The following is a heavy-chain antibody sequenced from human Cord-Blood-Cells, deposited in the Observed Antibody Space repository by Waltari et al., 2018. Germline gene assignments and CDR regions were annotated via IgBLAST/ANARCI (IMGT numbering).Heavy chain of an antibody. D-gene: IGHD4-17*01. CDR3: AREDQLRGFDL. CDR1: GYSLSSGYS. J-gene: IGHJ2*01. V-gene: IGHV4-38-2*02. Sequence: QVQLQESGPGLVKPSETLSLTCTVSGYSLSSGYSWGWIRQPPGKGLEWIGSIYHSGSTYYNPSLKSRVTISVDTSKNQFSLKLSSVTAADTAVYYCAREDQLRGFDLWGRGTLVTVSS. CDR2: IYHSGST.